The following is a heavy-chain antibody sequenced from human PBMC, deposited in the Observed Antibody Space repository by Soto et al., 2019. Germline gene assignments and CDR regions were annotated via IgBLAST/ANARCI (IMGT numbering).Heavy chain of an antibody. J-gene: IGHJ4*02. V-gene: IGHV1-24*01. CDR3: ATLRQYYGSGSYSPGRYYFDY. CDR2: FDPEDGET. Sequence: ASVKVSCKVSGYTLTELSMHWVRQAPGKGLEWMGGFDPEDGETIYAQKFQGRVTMTEDTSTDTAYMELSSLRSEDTAVYYCATLRQYYGSGSYSPGRYYFDYWGQGTLVTVSS. CDR1: GYTLTELS. D-gene: IGHD3-10*01.